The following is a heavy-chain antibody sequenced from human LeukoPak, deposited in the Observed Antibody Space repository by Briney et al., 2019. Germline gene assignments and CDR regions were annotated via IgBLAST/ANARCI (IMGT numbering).Heavy chain of an antibody. CDR2: ISSSGSTI. J-gene: IGHJ4*02. CDR3: ARPTNRVNYGDYGFDY. V-gene: IGHV3-48*04. D-gene: IGHD4-17*01. CDR1: GFTFSSYS. Sequence: PGGSLRLSCAASGFTFSSYSMNWVRQAPGKGLEWVSYISSSGSTIYYADSVKGRFTISRDNAKNSLYLQMNSLRAEDTAVYYCARPTNRVNYGDYGFDYWGQGTLVTVSS.